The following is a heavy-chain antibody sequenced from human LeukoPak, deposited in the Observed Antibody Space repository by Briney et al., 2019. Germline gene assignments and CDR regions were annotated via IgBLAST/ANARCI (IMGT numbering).Heavy chain of an antibody. CDR1: GYSFTSYW. Sequence: GESLKISCKGSGYSFTSYWIGWVRQMPGKGLEWMGIIYPGDSDTRYSPSFQGQVTISADKSISTAYLQWSSLKASDTAMYYCATSYILTGYPILYYFDYWGQGTLVTVSS. J-gene: IGHJ4*02. D-gene: IGHD3-9*01. CDR2: IYPGDSDT. CDR3: ATSYILTGYPILYYFDY. V-gene: IGHV5-51*01.